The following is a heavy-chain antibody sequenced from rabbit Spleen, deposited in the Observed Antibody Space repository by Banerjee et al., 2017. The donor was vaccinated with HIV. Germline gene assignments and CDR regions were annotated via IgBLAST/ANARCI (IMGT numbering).Heavy chain of an antibody. CDR3: ARDTSSSFSSYGMDL. J-gene: IGHJ6*01. CDR1: GFNFSRSDW. V-gene: IGHV1S45*01. Sequence: QEQLEESGGDLVKPGASLTLTCKASGFNFSRSDWICRVRQAPGKGLEWIACIYARSGSTYYASWAKGRFTVSKTSSTTVTLQMTSLTAADTATYFCARDTSSSFSSYGMDLWGPGTLVTV. D-gene: IGHD1-1*01. CDR2: IYARSGST.